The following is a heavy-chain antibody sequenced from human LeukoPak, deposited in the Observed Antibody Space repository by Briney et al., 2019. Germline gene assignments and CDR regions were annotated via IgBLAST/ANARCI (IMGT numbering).Heavy chain of an antibody. Sequence: SETLSLTCTVSGGSISSYYWSWIRQPPGRGLEWIGYIYYSGSTNYNPSLKSRVTISVDTSKNQFSLKLSSVTAADTAVYYCARDETQRAGQFAFDIWGQGTMVTVSS. CDR3: ARDETQRAGQFAFDI. CDR1: GGSISSYY. J-gene: IGHJ3*02. CDR2: IYYSGST. D-gene: IGHD6-19*01. V-gene: IGHV4-59*01.